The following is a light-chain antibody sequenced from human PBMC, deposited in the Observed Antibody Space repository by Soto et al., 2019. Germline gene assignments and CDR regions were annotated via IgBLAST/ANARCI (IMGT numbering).Light chain of an antibody. J-gene: IGKJ4*01. CDR2: DAS. Sequence: EIVLTQSPVTLSLSPGERATLSCRASQSISTYLAWYQHKPGQAPRLLINDASNRATDIPTRFSGSGSGADFTLTISSLEPEDFAVYYCQQRTNWPLTFGGGTKVEI. CDR1: QSISTY. V-gene: IGKV3-11*01. CDR3: QQRTNWPLT.